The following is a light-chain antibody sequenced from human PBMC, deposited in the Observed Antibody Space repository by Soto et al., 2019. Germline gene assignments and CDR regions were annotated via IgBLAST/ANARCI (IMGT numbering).Light chain of an antibody. J-gene: IGLJ1*01. CDR1: SSDVGGYNY. V-gene: IGLV2-14*01. CDR2: DVS. CDR3: SSYTSSRTLLYV. Sequence: QSALTQPASVSGSPGQSITISCTGTSSDVGGYNYVSWYQQHPGTAPKLMIYDVSNRPSGVSNRFSGSKSGNTASLTISGLQAEDEAYYYCSSYTSSRTLLYVFGTGTKLTVL.